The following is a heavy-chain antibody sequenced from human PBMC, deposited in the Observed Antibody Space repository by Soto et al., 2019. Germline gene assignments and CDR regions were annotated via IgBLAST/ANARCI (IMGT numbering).Heavy chain of an antibody. V-gene: IGHV4-31*03. CDR3: ARWRPNIGSGPAPGDAFDI. J-gene: IGHJ3*02. CDR1: GGSISSGGYY. Sequence: QVQLQESGPGLVKPSQTLSLTCTVSGGSISSGGYYWSWIRQHPGKGLEWIGYIYYSGSTYYNPSLKSRVTISVDTSKNQFSLKLSSVTAADTAVYYCARWRPNIGSGPAPGDAFDIWGQGTMVTVSS. D-gene: IGHD3-10*01. CDR2: IYYSGST.